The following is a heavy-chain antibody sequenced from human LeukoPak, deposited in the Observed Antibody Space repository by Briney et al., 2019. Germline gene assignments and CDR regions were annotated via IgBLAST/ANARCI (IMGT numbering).Heavy chain of an antibody. CDR2: IYYSGST. CDR3: ARHSIPGRLDAFDI. V-gene: IGHV4-39*01. J-gene: IGHJ3*02. D-gene: IGHD2-2*01. CDR1: GGSISSSSYY. Sequence: SETLSLTCTVSGGSISSSSYYWGWIRQPPGKGLEWIGSIYYSGSTYYNPSLKSRVTISVDTSKNQFSLKLSSVTAADTAVYYCARHSIPGRLDAFDIWGQGTMVTVSS.